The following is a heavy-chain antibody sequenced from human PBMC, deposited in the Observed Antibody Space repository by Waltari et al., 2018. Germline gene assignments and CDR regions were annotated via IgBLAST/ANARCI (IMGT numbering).Heavy chain of an antibody. D-gene: IGHD3-3*01. V-gene: IGHV3-23*01. Sequence: VQLQQWGAGLLKPSETLSLTCAVYGGSFSGYYWSWIRQPPGKGLEWVSAISGSGGSTYYADSVKGRFTISRDNSKNTLYLQMNSLRAEDTAVYYCAKGLRFLEWSDAFDIWGQGTMVTVSS. J-gene: IGHJ3*02. CDR2: ISGSGGST. CDR3: AKGLRFLEWSDAFDI. CDR1: GGSFSGYY.